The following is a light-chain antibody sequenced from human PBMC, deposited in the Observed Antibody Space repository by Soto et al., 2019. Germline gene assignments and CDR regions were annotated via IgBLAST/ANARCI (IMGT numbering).Light chain of an antibody. V-gene: IGLV2-14*01. Sequence: QSALTQPASVSGSPGQSITISCTGTSSDVGGYNYVSWYQQHPGKAPKLMIYDVSNRPSGVSNRVSGSKSGNTASLTISGLQAEDESDYYCSSYTSSSFYVFGTGTKVNVL. CDR2: DVS. CDR1: SSDVGGYNY. CDR3: SSYTSSSFYV. J-gene: IGLJ1*01.